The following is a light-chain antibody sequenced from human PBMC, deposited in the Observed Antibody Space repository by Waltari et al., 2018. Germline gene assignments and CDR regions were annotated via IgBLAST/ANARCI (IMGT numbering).Light chain of an antibody. CDR1: QSVSNSY. CDR2: GAS. CDR3: QQYGRSPLA. J-gene: IGKJ4*01. Sequence: IVLTQSPGTLSLSPGERTTLSCRDSQSVSNSYLAWYQQKPGQAPRLLIYGASSRATGIPDRCSGSGAGTDFTLTISRLEPEDFAVYCCQQYGRSPLALGGGTKVEIK. V-gene: IGKV3-20*01.